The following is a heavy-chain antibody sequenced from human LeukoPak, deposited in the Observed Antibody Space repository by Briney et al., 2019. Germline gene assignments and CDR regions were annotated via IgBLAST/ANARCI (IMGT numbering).Heavy chain of an antibody. CDR1: GFTVSTYA. D-gene: IGHD2-15*01. V-gene: IGHV3-13*01. Sequence: GGSLRLSCAASGFTVSTYAMHWVRQPIGKGLEWVSALGIAGDTFYPGSVKGRFTISRDISKNTLYLQMNSLRAEDTAVYYCARPTPSYYFGMDVWGQGTTVTVSS. J-gene: IGHJ6*02. CDR2: LGIAGDT. CDR3: ARPTPSYYFGMDV.